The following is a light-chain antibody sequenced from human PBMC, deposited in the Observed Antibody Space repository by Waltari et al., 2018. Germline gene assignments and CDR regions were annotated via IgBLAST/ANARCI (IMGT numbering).Light chain of an antibody. Sequence: QSALTQPASVSGSPGQSVTITCTGALATSNLVSLYQQLPGTVPKPILYHSSERPSGTSIRFSGSRSGNTASLTISGLQSEDEADYYCCSNNEGHTHVFGTGTRVTVL. CDR3: CSNNEGHTHV. J-gene: IGLJ1*01. V-gene: IGLV2-23*01. CDR2: HSS. CDR1: LATSNL.